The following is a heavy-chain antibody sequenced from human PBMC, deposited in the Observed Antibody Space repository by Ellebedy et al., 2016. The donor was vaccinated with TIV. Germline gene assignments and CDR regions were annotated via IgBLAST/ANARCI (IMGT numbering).Heavy chain of an antibody. J-gene: IGHJ4*02. CDR2: INHCGST. V-gene: IGHV4-34*01. CDR3: TRGPRFTP. D-gene: IGHD3-16*01. CDR1: GVSFSAYH. Sequence: MPSETLSLTCALYGVSFSAYHWSWIRQPPRKGLEWIGEINHCGSTTYNPSLKSRVTISLDTSQRQFSLRLTSVTDADTAVYYCTRGPRFTPWGQGTLVTVSS.